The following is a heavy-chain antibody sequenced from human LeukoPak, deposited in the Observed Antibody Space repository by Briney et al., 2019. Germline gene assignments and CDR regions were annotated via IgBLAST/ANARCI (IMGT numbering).Heavy chain of an antibody. CDR1: GFTFSSYV. V-gene: IGHV3-23*01. Sequence: GGSLRLSCAASGFTFSSYVMSWVRQAPGKGLEWVSGISDSDTSTYYADSVKGRFTISRDNSKNTLYLQMNSLRAEDTAVYYCAKEARGAFDIWGQGTMVTVSS. D-gene: IGHD3-10*01. CDR2: ISDSDTST. CDR3: AKEARGAFDI. J-gene: IGHJ3*02.